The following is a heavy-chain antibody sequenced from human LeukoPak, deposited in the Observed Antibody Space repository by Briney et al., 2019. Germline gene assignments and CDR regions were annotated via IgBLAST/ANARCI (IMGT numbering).Heavy chain of an antibody. CDR3: TRAPMNWFDP. CDR2: IRSKANSYAT. Sequence: GGSLRLSCAASGFTVSSNYMSWVRQASGKGLEWVGRIRSKANSYATAYAASVKGRFTISRDDSKNTAYLQMNSLKTEDTAVYYCTRAPMNWFDPWGQGTLVTVSS. V-gene: IGHV3-73*01. J-gene: IGHJ5*02. CDR1: GFTVSSNY.